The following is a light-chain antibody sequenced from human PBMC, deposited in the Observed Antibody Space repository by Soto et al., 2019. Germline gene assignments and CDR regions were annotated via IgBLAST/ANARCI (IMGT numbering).Light chain of an antibody. CDR2: DVS. CDR1: SSDVCGYNY. Sequence: QSALTQPASVSGSPGQSITISCTGTSSDVCGYNYVSWYQQHPGKAPKFMIYDVSNRPSGVSNLFSGSKSGNTASLTISGLQAEDEADYYCSSYTTSNTRQIVFGTGTKAPS. J-gene: IGLJ1*01. CDR3: SSYTTSNTRQIV. V-gene: IGLV2-14*01.